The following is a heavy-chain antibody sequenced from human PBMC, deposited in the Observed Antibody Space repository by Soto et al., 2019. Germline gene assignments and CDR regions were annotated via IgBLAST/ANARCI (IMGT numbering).Heavy chain of an antibody. CDR3: ARGLEHYDSSGYYEGWFDP. D-gene: IGHD3-22*01. CDR1: GGSISSGGYS. J-gene: IGHJ5*02. CDR2: IYHSGST. Sequence: NPSETLSLTCAVSGGSISSGGYSWSWIRQPPGKGLEWIGYIYHSGSTYYNPSLKSRVTISVDRSKNQFSLKLSSVTAADTAVYYCARGLEHYDSSGYYEGWFDPWGQGTLVTVSS. V-gene: IGHV4-30-2*01.